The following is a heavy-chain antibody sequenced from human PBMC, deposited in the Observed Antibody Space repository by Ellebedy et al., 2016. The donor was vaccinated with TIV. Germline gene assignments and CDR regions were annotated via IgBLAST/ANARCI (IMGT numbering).Heavy chain of an antibody. CDR2: INPTSGSS. J-gene: IGHJ4*02. Sequence: ASVKVSCKASGYTFTSYFLYWVRQAPGQGLEWMGIINPTSGSSNYAQKFQGRVTMTRDTSTSTVYMDLGSLRSEDTAVYYCARGDNYYYDSSGYYYSYWGQGTLVTVSS. D-gene: IGHD3-22*01. CDR1: GYTFTSYF. V-gene: IGHV1-46*01. CDR3: ARGDNYYYDSSGYYYSY.